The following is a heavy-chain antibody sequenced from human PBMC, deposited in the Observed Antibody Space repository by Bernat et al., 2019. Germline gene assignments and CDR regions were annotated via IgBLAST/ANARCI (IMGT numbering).Heavy chain of an antibody. D-gene: IGHD3-10*01. J-gene: IGHJ4*02. CDR3: AKAAHYYGSGSYYDY. Sequence: EVQLVESGGGLVQPGRSLRLSCAASGFTFDDYAMHWVRQAPGKGLEWVSGISWNSGSIGYADSVKGRFTISRDNAKNSLYLQMNSLRAEDTALYYCAKAAHYYGSGSYYDYWGQGTLVTVSS. V-gene: IGHV3-9*01. CDR2: ISWNSGSI. CDR1: GFTFDDYA.